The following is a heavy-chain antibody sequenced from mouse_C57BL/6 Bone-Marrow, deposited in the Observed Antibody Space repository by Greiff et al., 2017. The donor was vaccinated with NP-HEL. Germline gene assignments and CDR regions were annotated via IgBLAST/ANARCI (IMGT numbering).Heavy chain of an antibody. Sequence: VQLRQSGPELVKPGASVKISCKASGYAFSSSWMNWVKQRPGKGLEWIGRIYPGDGDTNYNGKFKGKATLTADKSSSTAYMQLSSLTSEDSAVYFCAIYLAWFAYWGQGTLVTVSA. CDR2: IYPGDGDT. J-gene: IGHJ3*01. CDR1: GYAFSSSW. V-gene: IGHV1-82*01. CDR3: AIYLAWFAY. D-gene: IGHD5-5*01.